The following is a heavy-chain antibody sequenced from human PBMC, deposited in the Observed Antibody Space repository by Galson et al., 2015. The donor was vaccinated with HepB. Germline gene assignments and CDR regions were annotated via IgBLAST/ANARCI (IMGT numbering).Heavy chain of an antibody. CDR2: IYPRDSDA. D-gene: IGHD1-14*01. J-gene: IGHJ3*01. CDR3: ARLAESLPGGWRRASDV. CDR1: GYTFTTYW. Sequence: QSGAEVKKPGESLKISCKASGYTFTTYWIAWVRQMPGKGLEWMGIIYPRDSDARYSPSFEGQVTFSVDKSTNTAYMHFSSLKASDTAIFYCARLAESLPGGWRRASDVWGQGTMVVGSS. V-gene: IGHV5-51*01.